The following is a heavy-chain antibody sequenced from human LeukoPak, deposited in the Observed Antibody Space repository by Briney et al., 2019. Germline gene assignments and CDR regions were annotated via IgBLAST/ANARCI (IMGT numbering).Heavy chain of an antibody. D-gene: IGHD6-13*01. CDR2: IYHSGST. CDR1: GYSISSGYY. CDR3: ARVGGSSWYLGY. Sequence: SETLSLTCAVSGYSISSGYYWGWIRQPPGKGLEWIGSIYHSGSTYYNPSLKSRVTISVDTSKNQFSLKLSSVTAADTAVYYSARVGGSSWYLGYWGQGTLVTVSS. J-gene: IGHJ4*02. V-gene: IGHV4-38-2*01.